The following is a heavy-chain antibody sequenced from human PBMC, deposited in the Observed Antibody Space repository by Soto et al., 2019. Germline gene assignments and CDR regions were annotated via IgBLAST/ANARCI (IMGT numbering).Heavy chain of an antibody. CDR2: ISGSGGST. V-gene: IGHV3-23*01. Sequence: GGSLRLSCAASGFTFSSYAMSWVRQAPGKGLEWVSAISGSGGSTYYADSVKGRFTISRDNSKNTLYLQMNSLRAEDTAVYYCAKFHTPSLRFLEWLTDFDYLGQSTLVTVSS. J-gene: IGHJ4*02. CDR1: GFTFSSYA. CDR3: AKFHTPSLRFLEWLTDFDY. D-gene: IGHD3-3*01.